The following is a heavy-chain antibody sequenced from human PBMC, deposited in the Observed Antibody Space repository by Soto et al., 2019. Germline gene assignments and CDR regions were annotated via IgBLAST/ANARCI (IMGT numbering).Heavy chain of an antibody. D-gene: IGHD4-17*01. CDR2: IRSKAYGGTT. CDR3: TGVGGDYGDYVIDY. CDR1: GFTFGDYA. V-gene: IGHV3-49*03. J-gene: IGHJ4*02. Sequence: EVQLVESGGGLVQPGRSLRLSCTASGFTFGDYAMSWFRQAPGKGLEWVGFIRSKAYGGTTEYAASVKGRFTISRDDSKSIAYLQMNSLKTEDTAVYYCTGVGGDYGDYVIDYWGQGTLVTVSS.